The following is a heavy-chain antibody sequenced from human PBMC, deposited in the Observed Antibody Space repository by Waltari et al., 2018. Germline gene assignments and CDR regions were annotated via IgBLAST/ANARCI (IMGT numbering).Heavy chain of an antibody. CDR1: GYTFTSYD. V-gene: IGHV1-8*01. Sequence: QVQLVQSGAEVKKPGASVKVSCKASGYTFTSYDIHWVRQATGQGLEWMGWRNHNSGNKGYAQKFQGRVTMTRNTSISTAYMELSSLRSEDTAVYYCARGYCSSTSCYRPWFDPWGQGTLVTVSS. J-gene: IGHJ5*02. D-gene: IGHD2-2*01. CDR2: RNHNSGNK. CDR3: ARGYCSSTSCYRPWFDP.